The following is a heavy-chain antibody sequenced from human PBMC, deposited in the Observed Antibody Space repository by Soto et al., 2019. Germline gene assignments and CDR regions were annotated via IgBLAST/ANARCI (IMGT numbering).Heavy chain of an antibody. J-gene: IGHJ4*02. CDR1: GFTFSSYG. CDR2: ISYDGSNK. CDR3: AKYEITYYYDSSGPAGDY. Sequence: QVQLVESGGGVVQPGRSLRLSCAASGFTFSSYGMHWVRQAPGKGLEGVAVISYDGSNKYYADSVKGRFTISRDNSKNMLYLQMNSLRAEDTAVYYCAKYEITYYYDSSGPAGDYWGQGALVTVSS. D-gene: IGHD3-22*01. V-gene: IGHV3-30*18.